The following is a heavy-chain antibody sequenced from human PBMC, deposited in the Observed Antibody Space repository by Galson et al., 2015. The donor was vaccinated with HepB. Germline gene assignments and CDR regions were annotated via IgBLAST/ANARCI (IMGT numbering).Heavy chain of an antibody. Sequence: SLRLSCAASGFTFSSYSMSWVRQAPGKGLEWVAHTNEAGSDKYYVDSVKGRFTISRDNANNSLYLQVYSLRPEDTAVYYCVTWGPGNYWGQGTLVTVSS. CDR3: VTWGPGNY. D-gene: IGHD3-16*01. J-gene: IGHJ4*02. V-gene: IGHV3-7*03. CDR2: TNEAGSDK. CDR1: GFTFSSYS.